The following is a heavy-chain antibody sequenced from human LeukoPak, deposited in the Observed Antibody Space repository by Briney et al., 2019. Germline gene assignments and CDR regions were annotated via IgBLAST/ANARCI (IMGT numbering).Heavy chain of an antibody. CDR1: GYTFNGYY. J-gene: IGHJ4*02. V-gene: IGHV1-2*02. D-gene: IGHD6-13*01. CDR3: ARRYTNSWYGTDY. CDR2: INPNSGGT. Sequence: GASVKVSCKASGYTFNGYYIHWVRQAPGQGLEWMGWINPNSGGTHYAQKFQGTVTMTRDTSISTAYMELSRLRSDDTAIYYCARRYTNSWYGTDYWGQGTLVTVSS.